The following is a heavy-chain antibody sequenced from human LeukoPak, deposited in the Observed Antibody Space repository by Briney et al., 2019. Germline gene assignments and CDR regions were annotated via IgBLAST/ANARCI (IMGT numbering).Heavy chain of an antibody. CDR1: GLTVSSNL. V-gene: IGHV3-53*01. J-gene: IGHJ5*02. D-gene: IGHD3-9*01. CDR2: IYSGGST. CDR3: AKLHQFDWLLVSNWFDP. Sequence: GVSLRLSCAASGLTVSSNLMSCVREAPGKGLEWVSVIYSGGSTYYADSVKGRFTISRDNSKNTLYLQMNSLRAEDTALYYCAKLHQFDWLLVSNWFDPWGQGTLVTVSS.